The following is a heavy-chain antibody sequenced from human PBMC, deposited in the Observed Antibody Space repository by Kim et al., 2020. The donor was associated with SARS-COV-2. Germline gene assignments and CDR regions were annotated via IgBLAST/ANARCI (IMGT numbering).Heavy chain of an antibody. Sequence: ASVKVSCKASVFTFTNYVIHWVRQAPGQRLEWMGWINAGNGNPKYSQKFQGRVTITRDSSASAAYMELSSLRSEDTAIYYCGRGEIGYCSSTTCSDAFDIWGQGTMVTVSS. D-gene: IGHD2-2*01. J-gene: IGHJ3*02. CDR1: VFTFTNYV. CDR3: GRGEIGYCSSTTCSDAFDI. V-gene: IGHV1-3*01. CDR2: INAGNGNP.